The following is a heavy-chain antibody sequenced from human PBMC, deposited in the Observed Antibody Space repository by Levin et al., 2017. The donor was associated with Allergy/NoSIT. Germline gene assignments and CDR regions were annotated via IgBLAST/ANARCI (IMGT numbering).Heavy chain of an antibody. CDR2: INSDGSST. J-gene: IGHJ1*01. CDR3: AGGYFDSSVYTLN. CDR1: GFTFSSYW. D-gene: IGHD3-22*01. V-gene: IGHV3-74*01. Sequence: GGSLRLSCAASGFTFSSYWMHWVRQAPGKGLVWVSRINSDGSSTSYADSVKGRFTISRDNAKNTLYLQMNSLRAEDTAVYYCAGGYFDSSVYTLNWGRGTLVTVSA.